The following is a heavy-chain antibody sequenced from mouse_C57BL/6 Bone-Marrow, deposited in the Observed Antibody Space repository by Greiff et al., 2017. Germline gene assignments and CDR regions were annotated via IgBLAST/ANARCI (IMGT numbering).Heavy chain of an antibody. J-gene: IGHJ4*01. Sequence: QVQLQQPGAELVKPGASVKLSCKASGYTFTSYWMHWVKQRPGQGLEWIGMIHPNSGSTNYNEKFKSKATLTVDKSSSTAYMQLSSLTSEDSAVYYCATNGSCRAYAMGYWGQGTSVTVSS. CDR1: GYTFTSYW. CDR3: ATNGSCRAYAMGY. D-gene: IGHD1-1*02. CDR2: IHPNSGST. V-gene: IGHV1-64*01.